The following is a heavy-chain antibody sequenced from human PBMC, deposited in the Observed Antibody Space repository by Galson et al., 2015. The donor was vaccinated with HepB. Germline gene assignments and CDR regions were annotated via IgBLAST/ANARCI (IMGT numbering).Heavy chain of an antibody. CDR3: AKCYSSGWNTRPTQYYFDY. Sequence: SLRLSCAASGFTFSSYAMSWVRQAPGKGLEWASGISSSDSSTHYADSVKGRFTISRDNSKNTLYLQINSLRAEDTAVYYCAKCYSSGWNTRPTQYYFDYWGQGTLVTVSS. V-gene: IGHV3-23*01. D-gene: IGHD6-19*01. CDR2: ISSSDSST. CDR1: GFTFSSYA. J-gene: IGHJ4*02.